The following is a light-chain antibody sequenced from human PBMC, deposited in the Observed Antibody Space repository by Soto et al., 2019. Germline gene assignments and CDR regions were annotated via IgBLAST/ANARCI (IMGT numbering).Light chain of an antibody. CDR1: QSVSSN. Sequence: EIVMTQSPATLSVSPGERTTLSCRASQSVSSNLAWYQQKPGQTPKLLIYVASTRSPGLPARFSGSGSGTEFTPTISSLQSEDFAVYYCQQYNVWPLTFGGGTKVEFK. V-gene: IGKV3-15*01. CDR3: QQYNVWPLT. CDR2: VAS. J-gene: IGKJ4*01.